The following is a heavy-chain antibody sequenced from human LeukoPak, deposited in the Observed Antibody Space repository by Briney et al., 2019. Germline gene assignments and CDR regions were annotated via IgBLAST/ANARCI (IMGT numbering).Heavy chain of an antibody. CDR1: GFTFTSA. V-gene: IGHV3-23*01. Sequence: GGSLRLSCTASGFTFTSAMSWVRQAPGKGLEWVSAISGSGDNTYYADSVKSRFTISRDNSKNTLYLQMNSLRAEDTAVYYCAKDRRYCSGYSCPYYFDYWGQGTLVTVSS. J-gene: IGHJ4*02. CDR3: AKDRRYCSGYSCPYYFDY. CDR2: ISGSGDNT. D-gene: IGHD2-15*01.